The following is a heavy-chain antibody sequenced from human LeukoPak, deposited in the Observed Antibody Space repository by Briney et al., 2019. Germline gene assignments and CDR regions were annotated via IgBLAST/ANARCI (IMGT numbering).Heavy chain of an antibody. Sequence: GGSLRLSCAASGFTFSSYAMSWVRQAPGKGLEWVSAISGSGGSTYYADSVKRRFTISRDNSKNTLYLQMNSLRAEDTAVYYCARSSRGVQGVITPPKYWGQGTLVTVSS. J-gene: IGHJ4*02. CDR1: GFTFSSYA. CDR3: ARSSRGVQGVITPPKY. CDR2: ISGSGGST. D-gene: IGHD3-10*01. V-gene: IGHV3-23*01.